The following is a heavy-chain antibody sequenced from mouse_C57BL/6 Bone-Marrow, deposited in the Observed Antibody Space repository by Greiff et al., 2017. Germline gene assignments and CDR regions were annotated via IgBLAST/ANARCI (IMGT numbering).Heavy chain of an antibody. D-gene: IGHD3-2*02. J-gene: IGHJ2*01. Sequence: VQLQQSGAELVKPGASVKLSCKASGYTFTEYTIHWVKQRSGQGLEWIGWFYPGSGSIKYNEKFTGKAPLTADKSSSTVYMEFIRLTSEDSAVYFCARHGRQLRRFYYFDYWGQGTTLTVSS. V-gene: IGHV1-62-2*01. CDR1: GYTFTEYT. CDR3: ARHGRQLRRFYYFDY. CDR2: FYPGSGSI.